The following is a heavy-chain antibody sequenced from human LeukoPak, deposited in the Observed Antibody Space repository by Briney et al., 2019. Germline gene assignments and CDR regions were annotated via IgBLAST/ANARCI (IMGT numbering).Heavy chain of an antibody. CDR3: ARDEQWLVPCDY. CDR2: ISAYYGNT. CDR1: GYTFTSYG. J-gene: IGHJ4*02. V-gene: IGHV1-18*01. Sequence: ASVKVSCKAYGYTFTSYGISWVRQAPGQGLEWMGWISAYYGNTNYAQKLQGRVTITTDTSTSTAYMELRSLRSDDTAVYYCARDEQWLVPCDYWGQGTLVTVSS. D-gene: IGHD6-19*01.